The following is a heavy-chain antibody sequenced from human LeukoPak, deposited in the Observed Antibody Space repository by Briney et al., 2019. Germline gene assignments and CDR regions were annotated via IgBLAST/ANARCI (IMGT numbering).Heavy chain of an antibody. V-gene: IGHV1-2*02. CDR2: INPNRGGA. J-gene: IGHJ3*02. CDR1: GYTFTGYY. CDR3: ARDGRNYYDSRGGGDEAFDI. Sequence: ASVKVSCKTSGYTFTGYYIQWVRQAPGQGLEWMGWINPNRGGASYVQKFQGRVTMTSDTSISTAYMELSSLRSDDTAVYYCARDGRNYYDSRGGGDEAFDIWGQGTMVTVSS. D-gene: IGHD3-22*01.